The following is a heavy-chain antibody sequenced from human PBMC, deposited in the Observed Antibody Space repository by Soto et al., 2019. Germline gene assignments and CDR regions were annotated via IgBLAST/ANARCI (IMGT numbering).Heavy chain of an antibody. Sequence: GGSLRLSCAASGFTFSSYAMHWVRQAPGKGLEWVAVISYDGSNKYYADSVKGRFTISRDNSKNTLYLQMNSLRAEDTAVYYCASRPGEILPPAMYPLDYWGRGTLVTVSS. CDR1: GFTFSSYA. V-gene: IGHV3-30-3*01. CDR3: ASRPGEILPPAMYPLDY. CDR2: ISYDGSNK. D-gene: IGHD1-26*01. J-gene: IGHJ4*02.